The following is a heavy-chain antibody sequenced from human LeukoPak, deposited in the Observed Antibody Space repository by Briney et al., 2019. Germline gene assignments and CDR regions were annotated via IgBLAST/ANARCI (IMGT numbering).Heavy chain of an antibody. CDR1: GGSFSGYY. V-gene: IGHV4-59*10. Sequence: SETLSLTCAVYGGSFSGYYWSWIRQPAGKGLEWIGRIHSGGSTDYNPSLKSRVTMSIDTSKNQFSLKLSSMTAADTAMYYCARGPPPDFDCWGQGTLVTVSS. CDR3: ARGPPPDFDC. J-gene: IGHJ4*02. CDR2: IHSGGST.